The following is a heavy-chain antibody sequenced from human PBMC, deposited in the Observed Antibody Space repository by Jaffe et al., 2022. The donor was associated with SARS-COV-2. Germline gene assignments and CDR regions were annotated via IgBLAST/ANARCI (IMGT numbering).Heavy chain of an antibody. Sequence: QVRLQESGPGLVKPSQTLSLTCAVSGASLSSADSYWNWLRQPAGQRLEWIGLVHTNGDTDYNPSLKSRITISLDSSRSQFSLQLTSVTAEDTAVYFCVRGFLLGGNDKWFDSWGQGILVTVSS. V-gene: IGHV4-61*02. J-gene: IGHJ5*01. CDR3: VRGFLLGGNDKWFDS. CDR1: GASLSSADSY. D-gene: IGHD3-16*01. CDR2: VHTNGDT.